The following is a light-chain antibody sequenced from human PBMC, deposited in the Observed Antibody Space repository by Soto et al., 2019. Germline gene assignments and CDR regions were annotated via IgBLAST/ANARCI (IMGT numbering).Light chain of an antibody. CDR3: QQYNSYSPA. V-gene: IGKV1-5*03. CDR2: EAS. J-gene: IGKJ2*01. CDR1: QSISRW. Sequence: DIQMTQSPSTLSASVGDRVTITCRASQSISRWVAWYQQKPGKAPKVLIYEASTLESGVPSRFSGSGSGTEFTLTISSLQPDDFATYYCQQYNSYSPAFGQGTKLEVK.